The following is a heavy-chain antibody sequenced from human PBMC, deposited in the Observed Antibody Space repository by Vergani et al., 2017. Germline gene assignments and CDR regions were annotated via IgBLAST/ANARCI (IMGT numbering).Heavy chain of an antibody. J-gene: IGHJ5*02. CDR3: ASRVSAGGGLDT. CDR2: ITSTGATI. D-gene: IGHD2-15*01. CDR1: GFTFSHYS. V-gene: IGHV3-21*02. Sequence: VQLVESGGGVVQPGGSMRLSCVASGFTFSHYSMTWVRQSPGKGLEWVSSITSTGATINYADSVKGRFTISRDNAKKFLYLQMNNLRAEDTALYYCASRVSAGGGLDTWGQGTLVTVS.